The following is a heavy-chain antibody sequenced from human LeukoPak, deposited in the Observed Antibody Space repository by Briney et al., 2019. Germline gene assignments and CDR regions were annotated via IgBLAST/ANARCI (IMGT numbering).Heavy chain of an antibody. Sequence: SETLSLTCTVSGGSISSGGYYWSWIRQHPGKGLEWIGYIYYSGSTYCNPSLKSRVTISVDTSKNQFSLKLSSVTAADTAVYYCASTATVVTSFDYWGQGTLVTVSS. CDR1: GGSISSGGYY. D-gene: IGHD4-23*01. V-gene: IGHV4-31*03. CDR3: ASTATVVTSFDY. J-gene: IGHJ4*02. CDR2: IYYSGST.